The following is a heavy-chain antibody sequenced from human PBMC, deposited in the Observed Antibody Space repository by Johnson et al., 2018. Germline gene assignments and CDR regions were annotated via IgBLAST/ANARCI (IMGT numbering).Heavy chain of an antibody. CDR1: SFTFSNYW. CDR3: ARYCSGGSCYSPHGWDI. V-gene: IGHV3-7*01. D-gene: IGHD2-15*01. Sequence: VQLREAGGGLVEPGGSLRLSCVASSFTFSNYWMNWVRQAPGKGLEWGANIKQDGRETTYVDSVKGLFTISREDAKNSLFLQMNSLRVEDTAVYFCARYCSGGSCYSPHGWDIWGQGTMVTVSS. J-gene: IGHJ3*02. CDR2: IKQDGRET.